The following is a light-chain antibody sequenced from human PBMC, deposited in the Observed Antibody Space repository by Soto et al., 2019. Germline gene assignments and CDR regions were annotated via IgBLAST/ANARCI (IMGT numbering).Light chain of an antibody. Sequence: QSALTQPASASGSPGQSITISCTGTSSDIGAYNYVSWFQQHPGKAPKLMIYEVSNRPSGVSNRFSGSKSGNTASLTISGLQTEDEADYYCSSYTTTTTLVIFGGGTKVTVL. CDR1: SSDIGAYNY. V-gene: IGLV2-14*01. J-gene: IGLJ2*01. CDR2: EVS. CDR3: SSYTTTTTLVI.